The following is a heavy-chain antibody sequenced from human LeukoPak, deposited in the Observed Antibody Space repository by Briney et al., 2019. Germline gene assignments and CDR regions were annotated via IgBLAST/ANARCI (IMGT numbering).Heavy chain of an antibody. D-gene: IGHD6-13*01. CDR1: GGSTSSSSYY. V-gene: IGHV4-39*01. CDR2: IYYSGST. Sequence: SETLSLTCTVSGGSTSSSSYYWGWIRQPPGKGLEWIGSIYYSGSTYYNPSLKSRVTISVDTSKNQFSLKLSSVTAADTAVYYCARLSSEQQLVRVMGPYYFDYWGQGTLVTVSS. J-gene: IGHJ4*02. CDR3: ARLSSEQQLVRVMGPYYFDY.